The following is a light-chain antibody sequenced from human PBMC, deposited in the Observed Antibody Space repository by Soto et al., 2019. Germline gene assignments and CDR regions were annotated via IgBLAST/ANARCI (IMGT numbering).Light chain of an antibody. Sequence: EIVITHSPATRSLSGGERATLSCRASESVSSVLAWYQQKPGQAPRLLIYGASTRATGVPARFSGSGSGTEYTLTISSLQSEDFAVYYCQQYNNWPPWTFGQGTKVDIK. CDR2: GAS. CDR3: QQYNNWPPWT. CDR1: ESVSSV. J-gene: IGKJ1*01. V-gene: IGKV3-15*01.